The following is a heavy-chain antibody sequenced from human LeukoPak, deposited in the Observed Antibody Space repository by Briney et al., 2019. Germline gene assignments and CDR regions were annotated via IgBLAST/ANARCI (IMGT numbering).Heavy chain of an antibody. V-gene: IGHV1-69*06. D-gene: IGHD3-9*01. CDR1: GGTFSSYA. J-gene: IGHJ6*03. CDR3: ARGPPPNRILTGYSYYYYYMDV. CDR2: IIPIFGTA. Sequence: GASVKVSCKASGGTFSSYAISWVRQAPGQGLEWMGGIIPIFGTANYAQKFQGRVTITADKSTSTAYMELSSLRSEDTAVYYSARGPPPNRILTGYSYYYYYMDVWGKGTTVTVSS.